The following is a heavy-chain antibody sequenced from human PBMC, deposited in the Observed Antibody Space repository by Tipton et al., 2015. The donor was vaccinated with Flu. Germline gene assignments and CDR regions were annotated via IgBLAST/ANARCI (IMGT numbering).Heavy chain of an antibody. CDR2: ISGSGGST. CDR3: AKHQAKYWYFDL. Sequence: SLRLSCAASGFTFSSYAMSWVRQAPGKGLEWVSAISGSGGSTYYADSVKGRFTISRDNSKTTLYLQMNSLRAEDTAVYYCAKHQAKYWYFDLWGRGTLVTVSS. CDR1: GFTFSSYA. J-gene: IGHJ2*01. V-gene: IGHV3-23*01.